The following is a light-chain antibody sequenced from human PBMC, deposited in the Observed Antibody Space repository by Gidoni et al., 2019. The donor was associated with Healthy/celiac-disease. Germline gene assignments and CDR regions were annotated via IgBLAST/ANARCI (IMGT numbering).Light chain of an antibody. Sequence: QSALTQPPSASGSPGQTVTISCTGTSSDVGGYNYVSWYPQHPGKAPRLMIYEVSKRPAGVPDRFSGSKSGNTASLTVSGLQAEDEADYYCSSYAGSNNVVFGGGPKLTVL. CDR3: SSYAGSNNVV. CDR1: SSDVGGYNY. V-gene: IGLV2-8*01. CDR2: EVS. J-gene: IGLJ2*01.